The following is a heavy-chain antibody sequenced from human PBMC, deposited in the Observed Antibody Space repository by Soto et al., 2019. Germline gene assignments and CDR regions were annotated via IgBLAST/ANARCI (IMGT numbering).Heavy chain of an antibody. Sequence: PSETLSLTCTVSGGSISSGDYYWSWIRQPPGKGLEWFGYIYYSGSTYYNPSLKSRVTISVDTSKNQFSLKLSSVTAADTAVYYCATLPGRYYYDSSGYLDYWGQGTLVTVSS. CDR2: IYYSGST. V-gene: IGHV4-30-4*01. CDR3: ATLPGRYYYDSSGYLDY. J-gene: IGHJ4*02. D-gene: IGHD3-22*01. CDR1: GGSISSGDYY.